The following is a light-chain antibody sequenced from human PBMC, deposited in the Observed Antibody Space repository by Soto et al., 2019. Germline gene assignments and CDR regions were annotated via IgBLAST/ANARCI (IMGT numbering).Light chain of an antibody. Sequence: QSALTQPRSVSGSPGQSVTISCTGTSSDVGDYNYVSWYQQHPGKAXXXLIYAVNMRPSGVPXRFSGXXXXXXXXXTISGLQAEDEADYSCCSYAGSYTWVFGGGTKVTVL. CDR3: CSYAGSYTWV. V-gene: IGLV2-11*01. CDR1: SSDVGDYNY. CDR2: AVN. J-gene: IGLJ3*02.